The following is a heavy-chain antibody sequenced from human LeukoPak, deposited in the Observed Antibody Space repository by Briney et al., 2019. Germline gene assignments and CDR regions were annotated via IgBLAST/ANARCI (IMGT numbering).Heavy chain of an antibody. Sequence: SVKVSCKASGDTFSNYAISWVRQAPGQGLEWMGRIIPILDIANYALMYQGRVTITADKSTSKVYMELSSLRSDDTAVYYCARVWWGKSAFDIWGQGTMVTVSS. CDR2: IIPILDIA. CDR3: ARVWWGKSAFDI. J-gene: IGHJ3*02. CDR1: GDTFSNYA. D-gene: IGHD3-16*01. V-gene: IGHV1-69*04.